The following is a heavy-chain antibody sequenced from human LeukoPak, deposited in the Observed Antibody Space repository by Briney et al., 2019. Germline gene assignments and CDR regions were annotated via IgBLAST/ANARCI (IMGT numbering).Heavy chain of an antibody. V-gene: IGHV1-2*06. J-gene: IGHJ5*02. Sequence: ASVKVSCKASGYTFTGYYMHWVRQAPGQGLEWVGRINPNSGGTNYAQKFQGRVTMTRDTSISTAYMELSRLRSDDTAVYYCARTYCGGDCYSDPWGQGTLVTVSS. CDR3: ARTYCGGDCYSDP. CDR2: INPNSGGT. D-gene: IGHD2-21*02. CDR1: GYTFTGYY.